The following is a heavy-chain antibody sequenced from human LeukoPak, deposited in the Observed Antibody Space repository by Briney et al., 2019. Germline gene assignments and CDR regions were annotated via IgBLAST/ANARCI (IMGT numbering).Heavy chain of an antibody. D-gene: IGHD2-15*01. J-gene: IGHJ4*02. V-gene: IGHV3-23*01. Sequence: GGSLRLSCAASGFTFSIYAMSWVRQAPGKGLEWVSGISGSGASRYYADSVKGRFTISRDNSKNILYLQMNSLRAEDTAVYYCAKGPQRICSGTKCYYSGGGFDYWGQGTLVTVSS. CDR2: ISGSGASR. CDR3: AKGPQRICSGTKCYYSGGGFDY. CDR1: GFTFSIYA.